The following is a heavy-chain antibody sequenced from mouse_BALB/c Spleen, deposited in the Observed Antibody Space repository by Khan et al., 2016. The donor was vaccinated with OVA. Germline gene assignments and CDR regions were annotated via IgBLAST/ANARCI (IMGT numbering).Heavy chain of an antibody. CDR1: GFTFSTYG. J-gene: IGHJ3*01. CDR2: INSGGYYT. Sequence: EVELVESGGDLMKPGGSLKLSCAASGFTFSTYGMSWVRQTPDKSLEWVATINSGGYYTYYPDSVQGRFTVSRNNARNTLYLQMSSLKSEDTAMYYCASHWTGSFAYWGQGTLVTVSA. CDR3: ASHWTGSFAY. V-gene: IGHV5-6*01. D-gene: IGHD4-1*01.